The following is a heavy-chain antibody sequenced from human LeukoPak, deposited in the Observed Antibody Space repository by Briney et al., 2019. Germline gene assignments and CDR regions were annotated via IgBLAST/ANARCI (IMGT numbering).Heavy chain of an antibody. J-gene: IGHJ3*02. V-gene: IGHV1-69*04. D-gene: IGHD3-22*01. CDR2: IIPILGIA. CDR3: ARSYYYDSSDDAFDI. CDR1: GGTFSSYA. Sequence: GASVKVSCKASGGTFSSYAISWVRQAPGQGLEWMGRIIPILGIANYAQKFQGRVTITADKSTSTAYMELSSLGSEDTAVYYCARSYYYDSSDDAFDIWGQGTMVTVSS.